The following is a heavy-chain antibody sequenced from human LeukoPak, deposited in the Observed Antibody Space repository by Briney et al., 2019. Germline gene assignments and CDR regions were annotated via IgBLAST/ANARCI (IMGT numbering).Heavy chain of an antibody. D-gene: IGHD3-22*01. CDR1: GFTFSSYA. CDR3: ARESNYDSSVDY. V-gene: IGHV3-30*04. Sequence: PGGSLRLSCAASGFTFSSYAMHWVRQAPGKGLEWVAVISYDGSNKYYADSVKGRFTISRDNSKNTLYLQMNSLRAEDTAVYYCARESNYDSSVDYWGQGTLVTVSS. CDR2: ISYDGSNK. J-gene: IGHJ4*02.